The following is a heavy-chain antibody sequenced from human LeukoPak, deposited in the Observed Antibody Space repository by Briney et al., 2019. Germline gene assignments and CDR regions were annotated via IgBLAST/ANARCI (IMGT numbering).Heavy chain of an antibody. J-gene: IGHJ4*02. CDR2: ISYDGSNK. CDR1: GFTFSSYA. CDR3: ARDLYLTGTTRFDY. Sequence: PGGSLRLSCAASGFTFSSYAMHWVRQAPGKGLEWVAVISYDGSNKYYADCVKGRFTISRDNSKNTLYLQMNSLRAEDTAVYYCARDLYLTGTTRFDYWGQGTLVTVSS. V-gene: IGHV3-30*04. D-gene: IGHD1-7*01.